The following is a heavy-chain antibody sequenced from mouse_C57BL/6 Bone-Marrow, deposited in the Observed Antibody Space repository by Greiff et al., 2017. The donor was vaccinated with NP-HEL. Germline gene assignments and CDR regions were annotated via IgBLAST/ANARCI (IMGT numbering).Heavy chain of an antibody. CDR1: GYTFTSYW. J-gene: IGHJ3*01. D-gene: IGHD1-1*01. CDR3: ARWIYYYGSWFAY. V-gene: IGHV1-50*01. Sequence: QVQLQQPGAELVKPGASVKLSCKASGYTFTSYWMQWVKQRPGQGLEWIGEIDPSDSYTNYNQKFKGKATLTVDTSSSTAYMQLSILTSEDSAVYYCARWIYYYGSWFAYWGQGTLVTVSA. CDR2: IDPSDSYT.